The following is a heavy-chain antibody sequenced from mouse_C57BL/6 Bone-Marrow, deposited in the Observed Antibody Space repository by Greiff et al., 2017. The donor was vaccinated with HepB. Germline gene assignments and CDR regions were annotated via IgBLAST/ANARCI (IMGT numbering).Heavy chain of an antibody. J-gene: IGHJ2*01. CDR2: IYPRSGNT. Sequence: QVQLQQSGAELARPGASVKLSCKASGYTFTSYGISWVKQRTGQGLEWIGEIYPRSGNTYYNEKFKGKATLTADKSSSTAYMELRSLTSEDSAVYFCARGEDYDYDAGYFDYWGQGTTLTVSS. CDR3: ARGEDYDYDAGYFDY. CDR1: GYTFTSYG. V-gene: IGHV1-81*01. D-gene: IGHD2-4*01.